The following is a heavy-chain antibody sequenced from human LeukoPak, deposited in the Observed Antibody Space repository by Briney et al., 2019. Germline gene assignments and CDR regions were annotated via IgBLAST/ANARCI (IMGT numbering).Heavy chain of an antibody. V-gene: IGHV3-48*01. D-gene: IGHD6-13*01. CDR2: ITNSGNSK. Sequence: GGSLRLSCAASEFTFSSYSMNWARQAPGKGLEWVSYITNSGNSKSYADSVKGRFTISRDSSKNTLFLQMNSLRVEDTAVYYCARDPPGIAASGTYYWGQGTLVTVSS. J-gene: IGHJ4*02. CDR3: ARDPPGIAASGTYY. CDR1: EFTFSSYS.